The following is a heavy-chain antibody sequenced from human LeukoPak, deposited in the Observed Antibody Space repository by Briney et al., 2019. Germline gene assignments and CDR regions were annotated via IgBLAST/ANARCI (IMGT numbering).Heavy chain of an antibody. CDR2: IHYSGST. D-gene: IGHD4-11*01. V-gene: IGHV4-59*01. CDR3: ARVIGNYFPDY. J-gene: IGHJ4*02. Sequence: SETLSLTCTVSGGSISGFYWSWFRQSPGKGLEWIGYIHYSGSTNYNPSLKSRITISVDTSKNQFSLRLSSVTAADTAMYFCARVIGNYFPDYWGQGTLVTVSS. CDR1: GGSISGFY.